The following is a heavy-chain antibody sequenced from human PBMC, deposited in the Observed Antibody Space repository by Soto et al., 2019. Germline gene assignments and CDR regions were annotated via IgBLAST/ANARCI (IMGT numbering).Heavy chain of an antibody. V-gene: IGHV3-23*01. CDR1: GFTFSTYA. J-gene: IGHJ4*02. Sequence: PGGSLRLSCAASGFTFSTYAMNWVRQPPGKGLEWVSSISGSGAYTYYADSVQGRFTISRDNSKNTLNLQMNSLRAEDTAVYYCARDRHPYSTKYYFDYWGQGTLVTVYS. CDR2: ISGSGAYT. D-gene: IGHD2-2*01. CDR3: ARDRHPYSTKYYFDY.